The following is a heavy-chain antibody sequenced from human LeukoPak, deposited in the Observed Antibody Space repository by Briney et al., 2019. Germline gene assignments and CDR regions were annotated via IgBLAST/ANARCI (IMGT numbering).Heavy chain of an antibody. Sequence: ASVKVSCKASGYTFTSYDINWVRQATGQGLEWMGWMNPDSGNTGYAQKFQGGVTMTRNTSISTAYMELSSLRSEDTAVYYCARGGMVAAILYYGMDVWGQGTTVTVSS. V-gene: IGHV1-8*01. CDR2: MNPDSGNT. J-gene: IGHJ6*02. D-gene: IGHD2-15*01. CDR3: ARGGMVAAILYYGMDV. CDR1: GYTFTSYD.